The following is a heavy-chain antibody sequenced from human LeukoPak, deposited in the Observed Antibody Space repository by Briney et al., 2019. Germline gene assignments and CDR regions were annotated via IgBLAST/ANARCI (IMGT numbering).Heavy chain of an antibody. J-gene: IGHJ6*03. CDR1: GGTFSSYA. V-gene: IGHV1-69*13. CDR3: ARGRYRYCSGTSCYYYYYMDV. CDR2: IIPIFGTA. D-gene: IGHD2-2*01. Sequence: SVKVSCKASGGTFSSYAISWVRQAPGQGLEWMGGIIPIFGTANYAQKFQGRVTITADESTSTAYMELSSLRSEDTAVYYCARGRYRYCSGTSCYYYYYMDVWGKGTTVTISS.